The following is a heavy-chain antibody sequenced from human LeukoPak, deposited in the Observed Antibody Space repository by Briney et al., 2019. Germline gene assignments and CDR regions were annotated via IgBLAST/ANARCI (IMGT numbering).Heavy chain of an antibody. CDR2: ITGSSRAI. J-gene: IGHJ4*02. D-gene: IGHD6-6*01. CDR3: ARHLVWGGSSSSLGY. V-gene: IGHV3-48*01. Sequence: GGSLRLSCAASGFTFSSYSMNWVRQAPGKGLEWVSFITGSSRAIYYADSVKGRFIISRDNAKNSVYMQLNSLRAEDTAIYYCARHLVWGGSSSSLGYWGQGTLVTVSS. CDR1: GFTFSSYS.